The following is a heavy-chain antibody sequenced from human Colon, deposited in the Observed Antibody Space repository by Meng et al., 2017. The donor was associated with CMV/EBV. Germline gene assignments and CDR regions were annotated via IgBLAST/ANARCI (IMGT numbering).Heavy chain of an antibody. V-gene: IGHV1-69*10. CDR2: IIPILGIA. J-gene: IGHJ6*02. Sequence: SVKVSCKASGGTFSSYAISWVRQAPGQGLEWMGGIIPILGIANYAQKFQGRATITTDESTSTAYMELSSLRSEDTAVYYCARDERVRYFFSRVYYYYGMDVWGQGTTVTVSS. CDR3: ARDERVRYFFSRVYYYYGMDV. CDR1: GGTFSSYA. D-gene: IGHD3-9*01.